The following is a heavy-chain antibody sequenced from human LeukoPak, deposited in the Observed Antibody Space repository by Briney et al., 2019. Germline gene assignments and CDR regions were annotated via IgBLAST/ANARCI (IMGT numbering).Heavy chain of an antibody. CDR3: ARRSSLMGYRDAFDI. D-gene: IGHD3-3*01. CDR2: ISAYNGNT. V-gene: IGHV1-18*01. CDR1: GYTFTSYG. Sequence: ASVKVSCKASGYTFTSYGISWVRQAPGQGLEWMGWISAYNGNTNYAQKLQGRVTMTTDTSTSTAYMELRSLRSDDTAVYYCARRSSLMGYRDAFDIWGQGTMVTVSS. J-gene: IGHJ3*02.